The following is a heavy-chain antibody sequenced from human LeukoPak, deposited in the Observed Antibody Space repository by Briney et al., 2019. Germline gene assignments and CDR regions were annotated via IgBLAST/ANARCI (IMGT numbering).Heavy chain of an antibody. CDR2: ISGSDDST. D-gene: IGHD6-13*01. V-gene: IGHV3-23*01. Sequence: GGSLRLSCAASGFTFSSYAMSWVRQAPGKGLEWVSSISGSDDSTYYADSVKGRFTISRDNSKNTLYLQVNSLRAEDTAIYYCAKGTTNYSRIKYLDYWGQGTLVTVSS. J-gene: IGHJ4*02. CDR1: GFTFSSYA. CDR3: AKGTTNYSRIKYLDY.